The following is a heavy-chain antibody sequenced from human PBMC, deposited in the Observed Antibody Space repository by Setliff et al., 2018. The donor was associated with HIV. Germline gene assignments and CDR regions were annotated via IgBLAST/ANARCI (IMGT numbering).Heavy chain of an antibody. CDR3: ARGRILYGNDY. J-gene: IGHJ4*02. CDR1: GGSFSGYY. V-gene: IGHV4-34*01. CDR2: INHSGST. D-gene: IGHD3-10*01. Sequence: SETLSLTCAVYGGSFSGYYWNWIRQPPGKGLEWIGEINHSGSTNYNPSLKSRVTISVDTSKNQFSLTLSSMTAADTAVYYCARGRILYGNDYWGQGTLVTVSS.